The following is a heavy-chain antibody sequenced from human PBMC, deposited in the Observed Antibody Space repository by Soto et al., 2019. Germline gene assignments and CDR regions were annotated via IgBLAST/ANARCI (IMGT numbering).Heavy chain of an antibody. CDR2: MFHSGGA. Sequence: SVTLSLTCFVSDGSMSTYDWWTWVHQPPGKGLEWIGKMFHSGGADYSPSLKSRVTISADSSKNHFSLRLTAVTAADTAVYYCAPSNVDSMLEYWGQGIKVTVSS. D-gene: IGHD2-2*01. CDR3: APSNVDSMLEY. J-gene: IGHJ4*02. CDR1: DGSMSTYDW. V-gene: IGHV4-4*02.